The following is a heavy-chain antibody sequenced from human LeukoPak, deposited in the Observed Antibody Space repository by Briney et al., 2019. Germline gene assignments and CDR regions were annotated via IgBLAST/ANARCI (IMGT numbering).Heavy chain of an antibody. D-gene: IGHD5-18*01. Sequence: PGRSLRLSCAASGFTFSSYGMHWVRQAPGKGLEWVAVIWYDGSNKYYADSVKGRFTISRDNSKNTLYLQMNSLRAEDTAVYYCARVDTAMEIYYYYGMDVWGQGTTVTVSS. V-gene: IGHV3-33*01. CDR3: ARVDTAMEIYYYYGMDV. CDR1: GFTFSSYG. CDR2: IWYDGSNK. J-gene: IGHJ6*02.